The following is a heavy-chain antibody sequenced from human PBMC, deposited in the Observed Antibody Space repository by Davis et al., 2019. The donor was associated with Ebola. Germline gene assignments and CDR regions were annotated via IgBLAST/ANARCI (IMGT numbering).Heavy chain of an antibody. Sequence: AASVKVSCKASGYTFTSYYMHWVRQAPGQGLEWMGIINPSGGSTSYAQKFQGRVTMTRDTSTSTVYMELSSLRSEDTAVYYCARDRDVSGTGLYYFDYWGQGTLVTVSS. D-gene: IGHD1-7*01. CDR2: INPSGGST. CDR3: ARDRDVSGTGLYYFDY. CDR1: GYTFTSYY. J-gene: IGHJ4*02. V-gene: IGHV1-46*01.